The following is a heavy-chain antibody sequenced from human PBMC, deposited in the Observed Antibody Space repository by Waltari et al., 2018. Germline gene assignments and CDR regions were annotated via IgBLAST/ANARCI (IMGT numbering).Heavy chain of an antibody. CDR2: IYGRGSS. CDR3: AREGVDSNYYYYYMDV. Sequence: QVQLQESGPGLVKPSETLSLTCTVSGDSISIYFWSWVRHPAGKGLEWIGRIYGRGSSNYNPSLTSRVTMSVDTSKNQFSLKLTSLTAADTAVYYCAREGVDSNYYYYYMDVWGKGTTVTVSS. CDR1: GDSISIYF. D-gene: IGHD4-4*01. V-gene: IGHV4-4*07. J-gene: IGHJ6*03.